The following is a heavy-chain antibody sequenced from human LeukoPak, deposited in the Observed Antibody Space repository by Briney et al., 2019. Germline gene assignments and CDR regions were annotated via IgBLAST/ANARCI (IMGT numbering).Heavy chain of an antibody. J-gene: IGHJ5*02. CDR3: ATDVYGDYSRWFDP. CDR2: ISASGHST. CDR1: GFTFSNDI. V-gene: IGHV3-23*01. D-gene: IGHD4-17*01. Sequence: GGSLRLSCAASGFTFSNDILSWVRQTPGKGMEWASTISASGHSTYYTDSVKGRFTISRDNSNSTLFLQMGSLSAEDTAIYYCATDVYGDYSRWFDPWGQGTLVTVSS.